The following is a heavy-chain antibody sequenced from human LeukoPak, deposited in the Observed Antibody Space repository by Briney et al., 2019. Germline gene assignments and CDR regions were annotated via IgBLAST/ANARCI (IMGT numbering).Heavy chain of an antibody. CDR2: MYYTGKI. Sequence: SETLSLTCTVSGGSISSYYWGWIRQPPGEGLEWIGSMYYTGKIYHNPSLKSRVTISVDTSTNQFSLKLSSVTAADTAVYYCVRSVGGLTPCDYWGQGTLVTVSS. CDR1: GGSISSYY. J-gene: IGHJ4*02. CDR3: VRSVGGLTPCDY. D-gene: IGHD3/OR15-3a*01. V-gene: IGHV4-39*01.